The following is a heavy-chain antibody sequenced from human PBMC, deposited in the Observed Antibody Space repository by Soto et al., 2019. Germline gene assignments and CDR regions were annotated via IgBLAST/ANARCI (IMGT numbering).Heavy chain of an antibody. V-gene: IGHV4-31*03. D-gene: IGHD3-16*02. CDR3: ARDRSLSFEHHPDI. J-gene: IGHJ3*02. Sequence: QVQLQESGPGLVKPSQTLSLTCTVSGGSISSGGYYWSWIRQHPGKGLEWIGYIYYSGSTYYNPSLKSRVTISVDTSKNQFSLKLSSVTAADTAMYYCARDRSLSFEHHPDIWGQGTMVTVSS. CDR2: IYYSGST. CDR1: GGSISSGGYY.